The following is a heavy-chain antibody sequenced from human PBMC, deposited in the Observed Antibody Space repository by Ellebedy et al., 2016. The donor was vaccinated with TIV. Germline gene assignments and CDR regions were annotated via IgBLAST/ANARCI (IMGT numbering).Heavy chain of an antibody. CDR2: TNPNSGGT. V-gene: IGHV1-2*02. Sequence: AASVKVSCKTSGYTFTDYYIHWVRQAPGQELEWMAWTNPNSGGTNYAQKFQGRVTVTRDTSTSTAFLELSRLRSDDTAVYYCTRNLTNIVSGDYWGQGTLVTVSS. CDR3: TRNLTNIVSGDY. D-gene: IGHD5/OR15-5a*01. CDR1: GYTFTDYY. J-gene: IGHJ4*02.